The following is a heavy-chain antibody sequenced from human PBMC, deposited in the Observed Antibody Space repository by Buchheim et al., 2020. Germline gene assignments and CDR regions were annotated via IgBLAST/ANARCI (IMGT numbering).Heavy chain of an antibody. CDR3: ATIAAGTSGMDV. V-gene: IGHV3-33*03. Sequence: QVQLVESGGAVVQPGRSLRLSCAASGFSFSSFGMYWVRQAPGKGLESVALIWYDGSNEYYADSVKGRFTISRDNAKNSLYLQMNSLRAEDTALYYCATIAAGTSGMDVWGQGTT. CDR1: GFSFSSFG. D-gene: IGHD6-13*01. CDR2: IWYDGSNE. J-gene: IGHJ6*02.